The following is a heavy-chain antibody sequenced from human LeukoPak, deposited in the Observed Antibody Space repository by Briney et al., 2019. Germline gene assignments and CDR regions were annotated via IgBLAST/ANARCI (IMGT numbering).Heavy chain of an antibody. CDR2: IYYSGST. CDR3: ARSGSYNLDAFDI. D-gene: IGHD1-26*01. J-gene: IGHJ3*02. Sequence: SETLSLTRTVSGGSISSYYWGWIRQPPGKGLEWIGSIYYSGSTYYNPSLKSRVTISVDTSKNQFSLKLSSVTAADTAVYYCARSGSYNLDAFDIWGQGTMVTVSS. V-gene: IGHV4-39*07. CDR1: GGSISSYY.